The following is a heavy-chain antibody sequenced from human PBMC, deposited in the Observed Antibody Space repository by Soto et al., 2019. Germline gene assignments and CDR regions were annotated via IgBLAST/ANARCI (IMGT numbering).Heavy chain of an antibody. Sequence: KPSETLSLTCTVSGGSVSSGSYYWSWIRQPPGKGLEWIGYIYYSGSTNYNPSLKSRVTISVDTSKNQFSLKLSSVTAADTAVYYCARGRDCSGGSCYSLFHYWGQGTLVTV. CDR2: IYYSGST. CDR1: GGSVSSGSYY. CDR3: ARGRDCSGGSCYSLFHY. V-gene: IGHV4-61*01. D-gene: IGHD2-15*01. J-gene: IGHJ4*02.